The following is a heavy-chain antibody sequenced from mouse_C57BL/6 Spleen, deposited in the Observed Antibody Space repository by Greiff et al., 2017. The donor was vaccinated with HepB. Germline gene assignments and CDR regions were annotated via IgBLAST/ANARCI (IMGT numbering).Heavy chain of an antibody. V-gene: IGHV1-20*01. CDR1: GYSFTGYF. Sequence: VQLQQSGPELVKPGDSVKISCKASGYSFTGYFMNWVMQSHGKSLEWIGRINPYNGDTFYNQKFKGKATLTVDKSSSTAHMELRSLTSEDSAVYYCARPYGNYLYYFDYWGQGTTLTVSS. J-gene: IGHJ2*01. D-gene: IGHD2-1*01. CDR3: ARPYGNYLYYFDY. CDR2: INPYNGDT.